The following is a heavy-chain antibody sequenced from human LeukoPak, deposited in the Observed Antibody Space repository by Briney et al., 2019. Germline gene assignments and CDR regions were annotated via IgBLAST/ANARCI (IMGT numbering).Heavy chain of an antibody. CDR1: VHPMSLYY. CDR3: ARGGTLEPVDYGDYSFPHDAFDI. D-gene: IGHD4-17*01. CDR2: IYYSENT. J-gene: IGHJ3*02. V-gene: IGHV4-59*13. Sequence: PSETQTLTCTVSVHPMSLYYAICMRRPRGKARVGCRYIYYSENTNYNPSRESRITISVDTSKNQCSLKLSSVTAADTAVYYCARGGTLEPVDYGDYSFPHDAFDIWGQGTMVTVSS.